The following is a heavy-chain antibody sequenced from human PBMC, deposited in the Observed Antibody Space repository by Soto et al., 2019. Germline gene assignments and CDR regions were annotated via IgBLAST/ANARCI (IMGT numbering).Heavy chain of an antibody. Sequence: GGSLRLSCASSGFTFSSYSMNWVRQAPGKGLEWVSSISSSSSYIYYADSVKGRFTISRDNAKNSLYLQMNSLRAEDTAVYYCATLPHCSSTSCYTGWFDPWGQGTLVTVSS. J-gene: IGHJ5*02. CDR1: GFTFSSYS. V-gene: IGHV3-21*01. CDR2: ISSSSSYI. CDR3: ATLPHCSSTSCYTGWFDP. D-gene: IGHD2-2*02.